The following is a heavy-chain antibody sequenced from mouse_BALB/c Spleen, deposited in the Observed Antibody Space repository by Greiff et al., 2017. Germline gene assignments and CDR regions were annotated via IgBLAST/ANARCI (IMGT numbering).Heavy chain of an antibody. CDR1: GFSLTSYG. D-gene: IGHD1-1*01. V-gene: IGHV2-9*02. J-gene: IGHJ4*01. CDR3: ARDLYYYGSSYVDY. CDR2: IWAGGST. Sequence: VQGVESGPGLVAPSQSLSITCTVSGFSLTSYGVHWVRQPPGKGLEWLGVIWAGGSTNYNSALMSRLSISKDNSKSQVFLKMNSLQTDDTAMYYCARDLYYYGSSYVDYWGQGTSVTVSS.